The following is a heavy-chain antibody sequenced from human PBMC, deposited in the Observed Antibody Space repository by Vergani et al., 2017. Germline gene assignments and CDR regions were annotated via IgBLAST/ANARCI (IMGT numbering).Heavy chain of an antibody. CDR3: ARGGYGSGSYYSPAYYYYVMDV. CDR2: IIPIFGTA. Sequence: QVQLVQSGAEVKKPGSSVKVSCKASGGTFSSYAISWVRQAPGQGLEWMGRIIPIFGTANYAQKFQGRVTITADESTSTAYMELSSLRSEDTAVYYCARGGYGSGSYYSPAYYYYVMDVWGQGTTVTVSS. J-gene: IGHJ6*02. D-gene: IGHD3-10*01. V-gene: IGHV1-69*13. CDR1: GGTFSSYA.